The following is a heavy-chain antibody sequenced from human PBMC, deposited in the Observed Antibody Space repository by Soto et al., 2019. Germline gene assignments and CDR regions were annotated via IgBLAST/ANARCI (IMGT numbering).Heavy chain of an antibody. CDR1: GFTFSNAW. Sequence: GGSLRLSCAASGFTFSNAWMNWVRQAPGKGLEWVGRIKSKTDGGTTDYAAPVKGRFTISRDDSKNTLYLQMNSLKTEDTAVYYCTTGLIAVAGTELDYWGQGTLVTVSP. J-gene: IGHJ4*02. V-gene: IGHV3-15*07. CDR3: TTGLIAVAGTELDY. CDR2: IKSKTDGGTT. D-gene: IGHD6-19*01.